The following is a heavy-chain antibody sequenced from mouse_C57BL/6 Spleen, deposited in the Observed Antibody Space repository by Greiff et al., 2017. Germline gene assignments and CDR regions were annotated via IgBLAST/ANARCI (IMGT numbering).Heavy chain of an antibody. CDR1: GFTFSDYY. Sequence: DVKLVESEGGLVQPGSSMKLSCTASGFTFSDYYMAWVRQVPEKGLEWVANINYDGSSTYYLDSLKSRFIISRDNAKNILYLQMSSLKSEDTATYYCARDEAGSSSFAYWGQVTLVTVSA. J-gene: IGHJ3*01. CDR2: INYDGSST. V-gene: IGHV5-16*01. CDR3: ARDEAGSSSFAY. D-gene: IGHD1-1*01.